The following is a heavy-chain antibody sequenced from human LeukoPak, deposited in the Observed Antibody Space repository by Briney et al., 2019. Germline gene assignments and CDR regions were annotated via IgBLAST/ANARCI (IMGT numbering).Heavy chain of an antibody. V-gene: IGHV3-21*01. D-gene: IGHD6-13*01. CDR3: ARGASSSPYHYMDV. CDR1: GFTFSSYS. Sequence: GGSLRLSCAACGFTFSSYSMNWVRQAPGKGLEWVSSISSSSSYIYYADSVKGRFTISRDNAKNSLYLQMNSLRAEDTAVYYCARGASSSPYHYMDVWGKGTTVTVSS. J-gene: IGHJ6*03. CDR2: ISSSSSYI.